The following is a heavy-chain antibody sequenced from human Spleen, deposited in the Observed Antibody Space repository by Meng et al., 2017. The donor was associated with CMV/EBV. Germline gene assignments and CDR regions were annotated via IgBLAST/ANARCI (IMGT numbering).Heavy chain of an antibody. J-gene: IGHJ4*02. CDR1: GFTFSSYS. CDR3: ARDRCSSTSCYTEQHTDFDY. V-gene: IGHV3-48*04. Sequence: GESQKISCAASGFTFSSYSMNWVRQAPGKGLEWVSYISSSSSTIYYADSVKGRFTISRDNAKNSLYLQMNSLRAEDTAVYYCARDRCSSTSCYTEQHTDFDYWGQGTLVTVSS. D-gene: IGHD2-2*02. CDR2: ISSSSSTI.